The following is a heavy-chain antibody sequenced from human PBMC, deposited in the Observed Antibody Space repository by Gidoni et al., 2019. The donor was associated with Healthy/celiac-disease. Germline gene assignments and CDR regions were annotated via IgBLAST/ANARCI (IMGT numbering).Heavy chain of an antibody. V-gene: IGHV3-53*02. Sequence: VQLVETGGGLIPPGGSMRLYCADSGLPVKSHYMSCCRQAPGKGLEGVSVIYSGGRTYYADSLKGRFTISRYNSKNTPYLQMNSLRAEDTAVYYCARCLTHSITMVRGVSDAFDIWGQGTMVTVSS. CDR2: IYSGGRT. J-gene: IGHJ3*02. CDR1: GLPVKSHY. D-gene: IGHD3-10*01. CDR3: ARCLTHSITMVRGVSDAFDI.